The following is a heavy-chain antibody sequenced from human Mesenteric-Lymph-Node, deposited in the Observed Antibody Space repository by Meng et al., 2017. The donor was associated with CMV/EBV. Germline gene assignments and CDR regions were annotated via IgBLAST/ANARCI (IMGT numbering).Heavy chain of an antibody. V-gene: IGHV3-9*01. D-gene: IGHD3-10*02. CDR3: ARAISMFEYFDV. CDR2: ISWNSGSI. Sequence: SLKISCAASGFTFDDYAMHWVRQAPGKGLEWVSGISWNSGSIAYADSVKGRFTISRDNAKNSLYLQMNSLRTEDTAVYYCARAISMFEYFDVWGRGALVTVSS. J-gene: IGHJ2*01. CDR1: GFTFDDYA.